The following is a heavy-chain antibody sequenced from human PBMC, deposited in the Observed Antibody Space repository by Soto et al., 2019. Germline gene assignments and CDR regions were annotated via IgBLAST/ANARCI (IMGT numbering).Heavy chain of an antibody. V-gene: IGHV3-23*01. CDR3: AKDHLTGNGVLDDFDI. J-gene: IGHJ3*02. CDR2: FIGTADI. D-gene: IGHD2-8*01. CDR1: GFAFSRYS. Sequence: PGGSLRLSCAATGFAFSRYSMSWVRQAPGKGLEWVSFIGTADIYYADSVKARFTISTDNSKNMVFLQMNNLRADDTAVYYCAKDHLTGNGVLDDFDIWGQGTMVTVSS.